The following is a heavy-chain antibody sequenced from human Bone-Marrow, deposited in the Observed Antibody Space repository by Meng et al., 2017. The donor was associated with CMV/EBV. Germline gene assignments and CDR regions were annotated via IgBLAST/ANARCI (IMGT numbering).Heavy chain of an antibody. Sequence: GEPQKISCAASGFTFSSYWMSWVRQAPGKGLEWVANIKQDGSEKYYVDSVKGRFTISRDNAKNSLYLQMNSLRAEDTVVYYCARDFDPLGMDVWGQGTTVTVSS. J-gene: IGHJ6*02. CDR3: ARDFDPLGMDV. CDR2: IKQDGSEK. CDR1: GFTFSSYW. V-gene: IGHV3-7*01.